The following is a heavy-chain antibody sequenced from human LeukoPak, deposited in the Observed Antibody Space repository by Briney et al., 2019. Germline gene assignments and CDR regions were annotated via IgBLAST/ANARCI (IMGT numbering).Heavy chain of an antibody. CDR1: GFTFSSYG. D-gene: IGHD3-22*01. V-gene: IGHV3-33*01. CDR2: IWYDGSNK. J-gene: IGHJ6*02. CDR3: ARRGYYYDSSGYYSHRSYYYYGMDV. Sequence: GGSLRLSCAASGFTFSSYGMHWVRQAPGKGLEWVAVIWYDGSNKYYADSVKDRFTISRDNSKNTLYLQMNSLRAEDTAVYYCARRGYYYDSSGYYSHRSYYYYGMDVWGQGTTVTVSS.